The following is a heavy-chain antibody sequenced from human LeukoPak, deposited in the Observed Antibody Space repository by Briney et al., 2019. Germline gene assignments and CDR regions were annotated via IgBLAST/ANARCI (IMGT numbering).Heavy chain of an antibody. CDR2: IIPIFGTA. CDR1: GYTFTGYY. CDR3: ARGTYYYDSSGYSDWFDI. Sequence: SVKVSCKASGYTFTGYYMHWVRQAPGQGLEWMGGIIPIFGTANYAQKFQGRVTITADKSTSTAYMELSSLRSEDTAVYYCARGTYYYDSSGYSDWFDIWGQGTMVTVSS. D-gene: IGHD3-22*01. J-gene: IGHJ3*02. V-gene: IGHV1-69*06.